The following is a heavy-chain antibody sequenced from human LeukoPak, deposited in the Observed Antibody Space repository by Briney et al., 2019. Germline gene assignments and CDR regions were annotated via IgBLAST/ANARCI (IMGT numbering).Heavy chain of an antibody. CDR1: GFTFSSYW. CDR3: AKAYGSNGYYQLPIDF. V-gene: IGHV3-7*03. CDR2: IKQGGSEK. J-gene: IGHJ4*02. Sequence: GGSLRLSCAASGFTFSSYWMSWVRQAPGKGLEWVANIKQGGSEKYYVDSVKGRFTISRDNSRNTLYLQLNALRAEDTAVYYCAKAYGSNGYYQLPIDFWGQGTLVTVSS. D-gene: IGHD3-22*01.